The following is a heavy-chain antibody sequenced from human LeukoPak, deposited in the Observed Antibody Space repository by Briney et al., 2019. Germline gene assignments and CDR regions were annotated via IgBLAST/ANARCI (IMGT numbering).Heavy chain of an antibody. CDR1: GGSISGFY. CDR2: IHYSGNT. J-gene: IGHJ5*02. Sequence: SETLSLTCTVSGGSISGFYWSWIRQPPGKGLEWIGYIHYSGNTNYNLSLKSRVNISLDTSENQFSLRLSSVTAADTAVYFCARDIPADLWGQGTRLTVSS. CDR3: ARDIPADL. V-gene: IGHV4-59*01.